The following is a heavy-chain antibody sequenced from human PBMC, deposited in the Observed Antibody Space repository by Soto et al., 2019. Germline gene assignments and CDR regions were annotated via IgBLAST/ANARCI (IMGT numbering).Heavy chain of an antibody. D-gene: IGHD3-10*01. Sequence: PGGSLRLSCAASGFTFGSSWMHWVRQAPGKGLVCVSRINGDGSSTYYADYVKGRFTISRDNAKNTLYLQMNSLRAEDTAVYYCATDFYGSQDYWGQGTLVTVSS. CDR3: ATDFYGSQDY. J-gene: IGHJ4*02. CDR1: GFTFGSSW. V-gene: IGHV3-74*01. CDR2: INGDGSST.